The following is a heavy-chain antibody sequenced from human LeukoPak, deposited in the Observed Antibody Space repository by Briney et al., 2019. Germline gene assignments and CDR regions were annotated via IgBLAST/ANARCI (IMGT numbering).Heavy chain of an antibody. Sequence: GGSLRLSCAASGSTFSSYGMHWVRQAPGKGLEWVAVISYDGSNKYYADSVKGRFTISRDNSKNTLYLQVNSLRAEDTAVYYCAKGGKWDVTPFDYWGQGTLVTVSS. V-gene: IGHV3-30*18. J-gene: IGHJ4*02. CDR3: AKGGKWDVTPFDY. CDR1: GSTFSSYG. CDR2: ISYDGSNK. D-gene: IGHD1-26*01.